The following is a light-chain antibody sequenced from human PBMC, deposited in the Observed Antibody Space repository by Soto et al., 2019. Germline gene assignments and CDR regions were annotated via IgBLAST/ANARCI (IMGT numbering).Light chain of an antibody. CDR1: SSDVGGYNY. J-gene: IGLJ2*01. V-gene: IGLV2-14*01. Sequence: QSALTQPASVSGSPGQSITISCTGTSSDVGGYNYVSWYQQHPGKAPKLIIYDVTNRPSGVSTRFSGSKSGNTASLTISGLQAEDEANYYCSSFTSNNTAILGGGTKLTLL. CDR2: DVT. CDR3: SSFTSNNTAI.